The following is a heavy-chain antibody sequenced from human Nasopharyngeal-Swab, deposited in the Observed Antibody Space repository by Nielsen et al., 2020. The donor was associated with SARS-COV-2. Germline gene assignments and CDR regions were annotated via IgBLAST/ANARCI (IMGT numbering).Heavy chain of an antibody. CDR3: ARDCWYWSSSQGFDH. CDR2: ISSSSSTI. J-gene: IGHJ4*02. V-gene: IGHV3-48*02. D-gene: IGHD6-13*01. Sequence: WIRQPPGKGLEWVSYISSSSSTIYYADSVKGRFTISRDNAKNSLYLQMNSLRDEDTAVYYCARDCWYWSSSQGFDHWGQGTLVTVSS.